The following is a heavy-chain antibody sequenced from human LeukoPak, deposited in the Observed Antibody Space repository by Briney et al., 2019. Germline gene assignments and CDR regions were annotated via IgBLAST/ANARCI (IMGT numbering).Heavy chain of an antibody. CDR1: GGSISSYY. D-gene: IGHD3-10*01. J-gene: IGHJ6*02. Sequence: SETLSLTCTVSGGSISSYYWSWIRQPPGKGLEWIGYIYYSGSTNYNPSLKSRVTISVDTSKNQISLKLSSVTAADTAVYYCARSSFGRGTHYYYYGMDVWGQGTTVTVSS. V-gene: IGHV4-59*01. CDR2: IYYSGST. CDR3: ARSSFGRGTHYYYYGMDV.